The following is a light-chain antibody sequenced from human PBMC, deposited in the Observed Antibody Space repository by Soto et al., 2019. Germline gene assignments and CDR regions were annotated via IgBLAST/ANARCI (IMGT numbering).Light chain of an antibody. V-gene: IGLV2-14*01. J-gene: IGLJ1*01. CDR3: SSYTSSSPYV. Sequence: QSALTQPASVSGSPGQSITISCTGTSSDVGGYNYFSWYQQHPGKAPKLMISEVSNRPSGVSNRFSGSKSGNTASLTSSGLQAEDEADYYCSSYTSSSPYVFGTGTKLTVL. CDR1: SSDVGGYNY. CDR2: EVS.